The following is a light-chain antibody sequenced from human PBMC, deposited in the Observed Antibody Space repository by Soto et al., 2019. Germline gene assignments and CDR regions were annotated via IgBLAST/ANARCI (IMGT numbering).Light chain of an antibody. Sequence: EIVLTQSPGTLSLSPGERVTLSCRASQSVGSKLIWYQHKPGQAPRLLIYGASARATGIPARFSGSGSGAEFTLTISSVQSEDSAIYYCQERSKWPLYTFGQGTKVDIK. CDR2: GAS. CDR1: QSVGSK. J-gene: IGKJ2*01. V-gene: IGKV3-15*01. CDR3: QERSKWPLYT.